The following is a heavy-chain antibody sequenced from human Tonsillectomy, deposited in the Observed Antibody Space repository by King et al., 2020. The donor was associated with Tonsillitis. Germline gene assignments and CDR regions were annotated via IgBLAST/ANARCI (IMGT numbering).Heavy chain of an antibody. CDR1: GGSFSGYY. V-gene: IGHV4-34*01. CDR3: ARGRSGAMGLSRMYGFCYYFDY. CDR2: INHSGST. D-gene: IGHD3/OR15-3a*01. J-gene: IGHJ4*02. Sequence: VQLQQWGAGLLKPSETLSLTCAVYGGSFSGYYWSWIRQPPGKGLEWIGEINHSGSTNYNPSLKSRVTISVDTSKNQFSLKLSSVTAADTAVYYCARGRSGAMGLSRMYGFCYYFDYWGQGTLVTVSS.